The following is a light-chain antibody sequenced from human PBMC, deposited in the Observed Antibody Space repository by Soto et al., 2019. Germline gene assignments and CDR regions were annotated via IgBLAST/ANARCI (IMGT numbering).Light chain of an antibody. CDR1: QSLTSY. V-gene: IGKV3-15*01. J-gene: IGKJ4*01. CDR2: GIS. CDR3: QQYNNWPLT. Sequence: EIVMTQSPATLSVSPGETATLSCRASQSLTSYLAWYQQKPDQAPRLLIYGISTRATDIPARFSGSGSGTEFTLTISSLQSEYFAVYYCQQYNNWPLTFGGGTKVEIK.